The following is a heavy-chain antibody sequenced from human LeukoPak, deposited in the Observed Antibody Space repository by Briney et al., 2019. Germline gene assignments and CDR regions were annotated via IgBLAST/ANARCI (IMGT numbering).Heavy chain of an antibody. CDR2: ISWSSGSI. J-gene: IGHJ4*02. CDR1: GFTFDDYA. D-gene: IGHD6-6*01. Sequence: GRSLRLSCAASGFTFDDYAMHWVRQAPGKGLEWVSGISWSSGSIGYADPVKGRFTISRDNAKNSLYLQMNSLRAEDTALYYCAKDRGVYGSSPFDYWGQGTLVTVSS. CDR3: AKDRGVYGSSPFDY. V-gene: IGHV3-9*01.